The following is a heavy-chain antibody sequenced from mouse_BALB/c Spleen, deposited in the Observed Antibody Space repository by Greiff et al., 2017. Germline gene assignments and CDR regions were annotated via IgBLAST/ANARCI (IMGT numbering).Heavy chain of an antibody. Sequence: EVMLVESGGGLVQPGGSLRLSCATSGFTFTDYYMSWVRQPPGKALEWLGFIRNKANGYTTEYSASVKGRFTISRDNSQSILYLQMNTLRAEDSATYYCARDDGYSYYYAMDYWGQGTSVTVSS. CDR3: ARDDGYSYYYAMDY. CDR2: IRNKANGYTT. CDR1: GFTFTDYY. V-gene: IGHV7-3*02. D-gene: IGHD2-3*01. J-gene: IGHJ4*01.